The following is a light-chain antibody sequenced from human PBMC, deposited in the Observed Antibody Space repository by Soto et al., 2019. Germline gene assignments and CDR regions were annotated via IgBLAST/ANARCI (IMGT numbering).Light chain of an antibody. Sequence: EIVLTQSPATLSLSPGERATLSCRASQSVSSYLAWYQQKPGQAPRLLIYDASNRATGIPTRFSGSGSGTDFTLTSSSLQPEEVTFYYDQQRSIWPSFGGGTKVEIK. CDR1: QSVSSY. CDR2: DAS. CDR3: QQRSIWPS. V-gene: IGKV3-11*01. J-gene: IGKJ4*01.